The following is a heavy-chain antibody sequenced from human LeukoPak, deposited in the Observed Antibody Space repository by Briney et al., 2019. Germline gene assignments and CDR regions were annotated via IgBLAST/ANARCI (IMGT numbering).Heavy chain of an antibody. J-gene: IGHJ5*02. CDR2: IIPILGTA. Sequence: ASVKVSCKASGGTFSSYAISWVRQAPGQGLEWMGGIIPILGTANYAQKFQGRVTITADESTSTAYMELSSLRSEDTAVYYCARDHCSGGSCHNWFDPWGQGTLVTVSS. D-gene: IGHD2-15*01. V-gene: IGHV1-69*13. CDR3: ARDHCSGGSCHNWFDP. CDR1: GGTFSSYA.